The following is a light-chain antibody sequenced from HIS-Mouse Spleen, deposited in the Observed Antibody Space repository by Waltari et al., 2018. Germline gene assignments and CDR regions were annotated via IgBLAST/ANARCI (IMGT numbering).Light chain of an antibody. V-gene: IGLV3-10*01. CDR1: ALPKKY. CDR3: YSTDSSGNHRV. J-gene: IGLJ2*01. Sequence: SYELTQPPSVSVSPGQTARITCSGDALPKKYAYCYQQKSGQAPVLGIYEDSKRPSGSPERFSGSSSGTMATLTISGAQVEDEADYYCYSTDSSGNHRVFGGGTKLTVL. CDR2: EDS.